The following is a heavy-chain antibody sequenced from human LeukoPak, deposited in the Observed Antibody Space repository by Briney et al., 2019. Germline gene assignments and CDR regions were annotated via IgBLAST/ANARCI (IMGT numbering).Heavy chain of an antibody. J-gene: IGHJ4*02. D-gene: IGHD1-26*01. V-gene: IGHV4-59*01. CDR2: IYYSGST. Sequence: SETLSLTCTVSGGSIGSYYWIWIRQPPGKGLEWIGYIYYSGSTNYSPSLKSRVTISIDTSKNQFSLKLNSVTAADTAVYYCAGSGSYYYFEYWGQGALVTVSS. CDR3: AGSGSYYYFEY. CDR1: GGSIGSYY.